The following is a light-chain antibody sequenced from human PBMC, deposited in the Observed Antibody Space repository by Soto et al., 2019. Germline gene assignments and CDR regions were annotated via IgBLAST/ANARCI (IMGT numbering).Light chain of an antibody. J-gene: IGLJ1*01. CDR3: CSYAGTYTYV. Sequence: QSALTQPRSVSGSPGQSVTISCTGTSSDVGAYDYVSWYQQHPGKAPKLIIYDVNKRPSGVPDRFSGSKSGSTASLTISGLQSEDEADYFCCSYAGTYTYVFATGTKLTVL. CDR1: SSDVGAYDY. CDR2: DVN. V-gene: IGLV2-11*01.